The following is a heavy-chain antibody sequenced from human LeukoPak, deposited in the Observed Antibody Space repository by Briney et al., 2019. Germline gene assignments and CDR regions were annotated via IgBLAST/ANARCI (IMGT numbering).Heavy chain of an antibody. CDR1: GYTFTSYG. J-gene: IGHJ4*02. D-gene: IGHD5-18*01. CDR2: ISAYNGNT. Sequence: ASVKVSCKASGYTFTSYGISWVRQAPGQGLEWMGWISAYNGNTNYAQKLQGRVTMTTDTSTSTAYMELRSLRSDDTAVYYCARDEPRTQAMVFDYWGQGTLVTVSS. V-gene: IGHV1-18*01. CDR3: ARDEPRTQAMVFDY.